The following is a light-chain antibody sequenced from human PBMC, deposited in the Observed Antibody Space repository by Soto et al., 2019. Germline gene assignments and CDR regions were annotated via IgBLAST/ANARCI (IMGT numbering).Light chain of an antibody. Sequence: DIHMTQSPSTLSASVGDRVTITCRASQSISIWLAWYQQKPGKAPNLLIYKTSSLETGVPSRFIGSGSGTEFTLTISSLQPDDFATYYCQHWHDYSWTFGQGTKVEVK. CDR3: QHWHDYSWT. CDR2: KTS. V-gene: IGKV1-5*03. CDR1: QSISIW. J-gene: IGKJ1*01.